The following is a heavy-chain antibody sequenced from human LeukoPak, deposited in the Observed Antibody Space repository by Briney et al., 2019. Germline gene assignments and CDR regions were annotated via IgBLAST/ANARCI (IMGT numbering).Heavy chain of an antibody. J-gene: IGHJ4*02. CDR1: GFTFTTYS. D-gene: IGHD4-17*01. CDR2: ISSGSSAI. CDR3: ARGHTAVTRHFDF. Sequence: GGSLRLSCEASGFTFTTYSMTGVGQAPGKGLEWVSIISSGSSAIFSADALKGRFTISRDDAKNLLYLDMNSLRAEDTAVYYCARGHTAVTRHFDFWGQGTLVTVSS. V-gene: IGHV3-21*01.